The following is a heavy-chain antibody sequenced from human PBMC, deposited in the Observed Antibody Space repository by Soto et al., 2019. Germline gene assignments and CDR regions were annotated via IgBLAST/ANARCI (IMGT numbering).Heavy chain of an antibody. CDR2: INPNSGGT. CDR1: GYTFTGYY. D-gene: IGHD3-22*01. Sequence: ASVKVSCKASGYTFTGYYMHWVRQAPGQGLEWMGWINPNSGGTNYAQKFQGRVTMTRDTSISTVYMELSRLRSDDTAVYYCAREYYYDGSGYYHSNPHAFDIWGQGTMVTVSS. CDR3: AREYYYDGSGYYHSNPHAFDI. J-gene: IGHJ3*02. V-gene: IGHV1-2*02.